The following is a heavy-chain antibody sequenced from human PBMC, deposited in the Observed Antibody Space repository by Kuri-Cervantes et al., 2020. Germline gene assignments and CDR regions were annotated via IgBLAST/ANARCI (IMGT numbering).Heavy chain of an antibody. CDR1: GFSLRTSGVG. J-gene: IGHJ4*02. Sequence: SGPTLVKPTQTLTITCAFSGFSLRTSGVGVGWIRQPPGKALEWLALIHWDDDKRYNPSLKSRLTITKDTSKNQVVLTMTNMDPVDTATYYCAHSSPLPDSSGWFSTFDYWGQGTLVTVSS. D-gene: IGHD6-19*01. V-gene: IGHV2-5*02. CDR2: IHWDDDK. CDR3: AHSSPLPDSSGWFSTFDY.